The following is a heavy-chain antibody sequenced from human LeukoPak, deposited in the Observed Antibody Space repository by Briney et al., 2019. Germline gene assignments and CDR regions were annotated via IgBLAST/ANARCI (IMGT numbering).Heavy chain of an antibody. J-gene: IGHJ4*02. CDR2: IYSGGCT. V-gene: IGHV3-53*01. D-gene: IGHD1-26*01. CDR3: VRDGTWYDY. Sequence: GGSLRLSCAASGFIVSSIYMTCVRQAPGKGLAWVSTIYSGGCTYYADSVKGRITFSRDKSKTTVSLQMNSLRDEDTAVYYCVRDGTWYDYWGQGTLVTVSS. CDR1: GFIVSSIY.